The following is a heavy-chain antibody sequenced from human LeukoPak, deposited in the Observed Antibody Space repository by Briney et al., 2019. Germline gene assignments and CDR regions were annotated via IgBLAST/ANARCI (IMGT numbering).Heavy chain of an antibody. D-gene: IGHD2-2*01. V-gene: IGHV4-59*01. Sequence: PSETLSLTCTVSGGSIDSYYWSWIRQPPGKGMEWIGYIYYTGSTEYHPSLKSRVTISLDTSKNQFSLKLTSVTAADTAVYYCARVYQSAEYYFDYWGQGNLVSVSS. CDR1: GGSIDSYY. CDR2: IYYTGST. J-gene: IGHJ4*02. CDR3: ARVYQSAEYYFDY.